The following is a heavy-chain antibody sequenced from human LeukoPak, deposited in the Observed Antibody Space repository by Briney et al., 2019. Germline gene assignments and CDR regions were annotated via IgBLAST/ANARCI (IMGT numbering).Heavy chain of an antibody. CDR1: GFTFADYG. CDR3: ARDRSSHWSNLAY. D-gene: IGHD6-13*01. CDR2: INWSGDNT. V-gene: IGHV3-20*04. J-gene: IGHJ4*02. Sequence: AGGSLRLSCEVSGFTFADYGLSWVRQAPGKGPQWVAGINWSGDNTFYAGSVKGRFTISMDNSKKTLYLQMNNLRGEDTATYYCARDRSSHWSNLAYWGQGTLVTVSS.